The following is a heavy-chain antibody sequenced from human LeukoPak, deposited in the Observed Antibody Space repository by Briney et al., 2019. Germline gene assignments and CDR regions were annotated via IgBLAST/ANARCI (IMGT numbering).Heavy chain of an antibody. J-gene: IGHJ3*02. CDR2: FSDSGGRT. D-gene: IGHD1-26*01. Sequence: GGSLRLSCEASGLTFRSYVMSWVRQAPGKGLEWVSGFSDSGGRTFYAEAVKGRFTISRDNFKNTLSLQMNSLRAEDTAVYYCAKALVGIDAFDIWGQGTMVTVSS. CDR3: AKALVGIDAFDI. CDR1: GLTFRSYV. V-gene: IGHV3-23*01.